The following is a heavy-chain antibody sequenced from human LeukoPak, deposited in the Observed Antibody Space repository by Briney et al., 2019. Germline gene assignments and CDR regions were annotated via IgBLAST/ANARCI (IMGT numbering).Heavy chain of an antibody. D-gene: IGHD6-6*01. CDR1: GGSVRRGNYY. V-gene: IGHV4-61*02. CDR2: IDTSGTT. CDR3: ARWSGSVTARNYYHYMDV. Sequence: NPSQTLSLTCTVSGGSVRRGNYYWTWIRQPAGSGLEWIGRIDTSGTTDYNPSLRTRVTISVDASRNQFSLNLSSVTAADTAVYYCARWSGSVTARNYYHYMDVWGEGTTVTVSS. J-gene: IGHJ6*03.